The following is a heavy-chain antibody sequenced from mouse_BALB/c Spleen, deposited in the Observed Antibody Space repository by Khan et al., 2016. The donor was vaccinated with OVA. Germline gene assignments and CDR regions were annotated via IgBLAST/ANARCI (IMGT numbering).Heavy chain of an antibody. D-gene: IGHD1-1*01. Sequence: QIQLVQSGAELVRPGASVKLSCKTSGYIFTSYWIHWVKQRSGQGLEWIARIYPGTDNTYFNEKLKDKATLTADKSSSIAYMHLSSLKSEDSAVYFCAREEALYYFDYWGQGTTLTVSS. V-gene: IGHV1-76*01. J-gene: IGHJ2*01. CDR1: GYIFTSYW. CDR2: IYPGTDNT. CDR3: AREEALYYFDY.